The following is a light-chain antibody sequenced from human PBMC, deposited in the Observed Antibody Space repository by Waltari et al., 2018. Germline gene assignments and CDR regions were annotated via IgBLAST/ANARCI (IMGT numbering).Light chain of an antibody. CDR3: SSYTTSSAPGV. V-gene: IGLV2-14*01. CDR2: EVS. Sequence: QSALTQPASVSGSPGQSITISCSGTDSDVGAYDFVSCYQQHPVKAPHLIIYEVSNRPSGISNRFSASKSGNPASLTISGLQAEDEADYYCSSYTTSSAPGVFGTGTRVTVL. J-gene: IGLJ1*01. CDR1: DSDVGAYDF.